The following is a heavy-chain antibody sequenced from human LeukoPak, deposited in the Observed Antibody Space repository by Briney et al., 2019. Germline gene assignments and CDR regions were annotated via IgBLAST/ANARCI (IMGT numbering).Heavy chain of an antibody. CDR3: ARDYGDWGYFDY. CDR2: IYYSGST. D-gene: IGHD4-17*01. J-gene: IGHJ4*02. CDR1: GGSISSGNYY. V-gene: IGHV4-61*01. Sequence: SQTLSLTCTVSGGSISSGNYYWSWIRQPPGKGLEWIGYIYYSGSTNYNPSLKSRVTISVDTSKNQFSLKLSSVTAADTAVYYCARDYGDWGYFDYWGQGTLVTVSS.